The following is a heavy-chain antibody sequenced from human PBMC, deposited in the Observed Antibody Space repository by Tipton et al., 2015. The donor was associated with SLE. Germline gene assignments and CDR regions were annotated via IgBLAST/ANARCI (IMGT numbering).Heavy chain of an antibody. CDR3: ARGVGGSGYSYYYYYMDV. CDR1: GGSFSGYY. Sequence: TLSLTCAVYGGSFSGYYWSWIRQPPGKGLEWIGEINHSGSTNYNPSLKSRVTISVDTSKNQFSLKLSSVTAADTAVYYCARGVGGSGYSYYYYYMDVWGKGTTVTVSS. CDR2: INHSGST. J-gene: IGHJ6*03. V-gene: IGHV4-34*01. D-gene: IGHD3-22*01.